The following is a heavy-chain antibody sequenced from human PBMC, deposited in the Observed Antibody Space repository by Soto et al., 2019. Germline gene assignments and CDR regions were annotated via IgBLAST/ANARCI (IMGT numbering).Heavy chain of an antibody. V-gene: IGHV1-3*01. CDR1: GYCYTRYA. J-gene: IGHJ5*02. D-gene: IGHD4-17*01. CDR2: INAGNGNT. Sequence: ASVNVSRKAVGYCYTRYAIHRVLHAPEKRLEWMGWINAGNGNTKYSQKFQGRVTITRDTSASTAYMELSSLRSEDTAVYYYERVGKTSYGWFDHWGQGTLVNVS. CDR3: ERVGKTSYGWFDH.